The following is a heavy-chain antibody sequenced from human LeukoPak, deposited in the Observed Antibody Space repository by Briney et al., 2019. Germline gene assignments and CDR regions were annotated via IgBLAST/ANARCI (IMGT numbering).Heavy chain of an antibody. Sequence: GGALGLSCAASGFPFGTYSMKWVRQAPGKGLEWVSYISSSSNTKYYADSVKGRFTISRDNAKNSLYLQMSSLRDEDTAVYYCARTYYYDNSLYGMDVWGQGTTVTVSS. D-gene: IGHD3-22*01. CDR2: ISSSSNTK. CDR1: GFPFGTYS. CDR3: ARTYYYDNSLYGMDV. J-gene: IGHJ6*02. V-gene: IGHV3-48*02.